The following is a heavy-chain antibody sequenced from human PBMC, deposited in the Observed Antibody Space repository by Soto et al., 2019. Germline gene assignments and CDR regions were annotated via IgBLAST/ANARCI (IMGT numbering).Heavy chain of an antibody. CDR3: AKNGGFGTGTTDY. V-gene: IGHV3-33*06. Sequence: AGGSLRLSCAASGFTFSSYGMHWVRQAPGKGLEWVAVIWYDGSNKYYADSVKGRFTVSRDNSKNTLYLQMTGLRAEDTAVYYCAKNGGFGTGTTDYWGQGTLVTVSS. CDR1: GFTFSSYG. CDR2: IWYDGSNK. D-gene: IGHD1-1*01. J-gene: IGHJ4*02.